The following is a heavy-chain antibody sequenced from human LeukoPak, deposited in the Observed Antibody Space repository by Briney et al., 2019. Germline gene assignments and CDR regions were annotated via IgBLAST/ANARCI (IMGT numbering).Heavy chain of an antibody. CDR1: GFTFTNAW. J-gene: IGHJ4*02. D-gene: IGHD3-3*01. Sequence: GGSLRLSCAASGFTFTNAWMTWVRQAPGKGPEWVGRIKNNPDGGTTDYAAPVKGRFTISRDDSKSTLYLQVNSLKTEDTAVYYCTTLSYDVHYWGQGTLVTVSS. V-gene: IGHV3-15*01. CDR3: TTLSYDVHY. CDR2: IKNNPDGGTT.